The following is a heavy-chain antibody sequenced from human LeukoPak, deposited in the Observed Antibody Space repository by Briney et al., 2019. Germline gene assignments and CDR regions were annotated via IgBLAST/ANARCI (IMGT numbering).Heavy chain of an antibody. CDR2: IYTSGST. CDR1: GGSLSGYY. D-gene: IGHD3-3*02. Sequence: SETLSLTCTVSGGSLSGYYWSWVRPPAGKGLEWVGRIYTSGSTNYNPSLKSRVTMSVDTSKNQFSLKLSSVTAADTAVYYCARDGIFGIFDYWGQGTLVTVSS. CDR3: ARDGIFGIFDY. V-gene: IGHV4-4*07. J-gene: IGHJ4*02.